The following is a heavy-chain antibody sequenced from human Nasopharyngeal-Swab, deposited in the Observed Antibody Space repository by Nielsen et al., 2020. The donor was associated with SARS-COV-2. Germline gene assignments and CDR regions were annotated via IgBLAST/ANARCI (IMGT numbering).Heavy chain of an antibody. CDR1: GFTFSSYG. V-gene: IGHV3-33*01. Sequence: GESLKISCAASGFTFSSYGMHWVRQAPGKGLEWVAVIWYDGSNKYYADSVKGRFTISRDNSKNTLYLQMNSLRAEDTAVYYCARDYDLWESSSSNAFDIWGQGTMVTVSS. CDR3: ARDYDLWESSSSNAFDI. CDR2: IWYDGSNK. J-gene: IGHJ3*02. D-gene: IGHD6-6*01.